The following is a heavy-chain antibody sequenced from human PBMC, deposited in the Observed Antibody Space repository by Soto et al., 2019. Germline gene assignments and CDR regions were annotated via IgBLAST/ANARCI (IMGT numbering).Heavy chain of an antibody. CDR2: IYYSGST. D-gene: IGHD2-2*01. CDR1: GGSISSGDYY. CDR3: AGGWVGGGDIVVVPAAMSLYYGMDV. J-gene: IGHJ6*02. Sequence: QVQLQESGPGLVKPSQTLSLTCTVSGGSISSGDYYWSWIRQPPGKGLEWIGYIYYSGSTYYNPSLKGRVTRSVDTSRSRYARKLSSVPAADRAVYCWAGGWVGGGDIVVVPAAMSLYYGMDVWGQGTTVTVSS. V-gene: IGHV4-30-4*01.